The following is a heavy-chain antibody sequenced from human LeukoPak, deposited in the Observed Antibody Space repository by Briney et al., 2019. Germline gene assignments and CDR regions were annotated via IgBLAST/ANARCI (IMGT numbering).Heavy chain of an antibody. Sequence: GGSLRLSCAASGFTFSDYYMSWIRQAPGKGLEWVSYISSSGSTIYYADSVKGRFTISRDNAKNSLYLQINSLRAEATAVYYCGRDVTETAMAYVFVSWGQGALGTVSS. V-gene: IGHV3-11*04. J-gene: IGHJ4*02. CDR2: ISSSGSTI. CDR1: GFTFSDYY. D-gene: IGHD5-18*01. CDR3: GRDVTETAMAYVFVS.